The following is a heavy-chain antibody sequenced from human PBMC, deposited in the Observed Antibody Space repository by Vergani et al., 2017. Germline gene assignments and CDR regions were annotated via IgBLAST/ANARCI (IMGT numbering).Heavy chain of an antibody. V-gene: IGHV3-33*01. CDR3: AREMDCGGDCYSLDP. CDR2: IWYDGSNK. J-gene: IGHJ5*02. CDR1: GFTFSSYG. Sequence: QVQLVESGGGVVQPGTSLRLSCAASGFTFSSYGMHWVRQAPGKGLEWVAVIWYDGSNKYYADSVKGRFTISRDNSKNTLYLQMNSLRAEDTAVYYCAREMDCGGDCYSLDPWGQGTLVTVSS. D-gene: IGHD2-21*01.